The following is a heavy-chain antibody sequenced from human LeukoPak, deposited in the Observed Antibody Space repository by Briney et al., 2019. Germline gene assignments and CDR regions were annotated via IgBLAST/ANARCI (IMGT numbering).Heavy chain of an antibody. V-gene: IGHV4-34*01. CDR1: GGSFSGYY. D-gene: IGHD6-6*01. Sequence: PSETLSLTCVVYGGSFSGYYWSWIRQPPGKGLEWIGEINHSGSTNYNPSLKSRVTISVDTSKNQFSLKLSSVTAADTAVYYCARARSIAAYYYYYGMDVWGQGTTVTVSS. J-gene: IGHJ6*02. CDR2: INHSGST. CDR3: ARARSIAAYYYYYGMDV.